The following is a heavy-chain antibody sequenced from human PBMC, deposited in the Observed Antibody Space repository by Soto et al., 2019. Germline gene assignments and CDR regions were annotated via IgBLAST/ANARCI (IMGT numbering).Heavy chain of an antibody. CDR3: ARDPGYGDYVFDY. Sequence: ASETLSLTCTVSGGSISSGDYYWSWIRQPPGKGLEWIGYIYYSGSTYYNPSLKSRVTISVDTSKNQFSLKLSSVTAADTAVYYCARDPGYGDYVFDYWGQGTLVTVSS. D-gene: IGHD4-17*01. V-gene: IGHV4-30-4*01. J-gene: IGHJ4*02. CDR2: IYYSGST. CDR1: GGSISSGDYY.